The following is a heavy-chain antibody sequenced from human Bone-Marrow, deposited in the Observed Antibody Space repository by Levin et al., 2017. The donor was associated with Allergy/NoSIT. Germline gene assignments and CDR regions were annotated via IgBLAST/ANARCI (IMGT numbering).Heavy chain of an antibody. CDR2: ISWNSGSI. J-gene: IGHJ5*02. V-gene: IGHV3-9*01. D-gene: IGHD3-22*01. CDR1: GFTFDDYA. Sequence: GGSLRLSCAASGFTFDDYAMHWVRQAPGKGLEWVSGISWNSGSIGYADSVKGRFTISRDNAKNSLYLQMNSLRAEDTALYYCAKGFSGYYDSSGILFFDPWGQGTLVTVSS. CDR3: AKGFSGYYDSSGILFFDP.